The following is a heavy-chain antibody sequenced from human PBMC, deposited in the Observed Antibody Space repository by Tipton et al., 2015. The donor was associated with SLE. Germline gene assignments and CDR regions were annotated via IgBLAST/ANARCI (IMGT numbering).Heavy chain of an antibody. D-gene: IGHD2-15*01. J-gene: IGHJ4*02. CDR3: AKANLGFCSGRRCYPSDY. CDR1: GFTFTNYA. Sequence: SLRLSCVASGFTFTNYAMSWVRQAPGKGLEWVSTTTGSTSDTFHIDSVKGRFTISRDNSKNTLYLQMNNLRVEDTAIYYCAKANLGFCSGRRCYPSDYWGQGTLVTVSS. V-gene: IGHV3-23*01. CDR2: TTGSTSDT.